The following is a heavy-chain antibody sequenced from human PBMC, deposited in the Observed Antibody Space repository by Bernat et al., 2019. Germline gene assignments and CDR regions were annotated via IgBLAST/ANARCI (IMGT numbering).Heavy chain of an antibody. J-gene: IGHJ6*02. CDR1: GFTFTSSA. V-gene: IGHV1-58*01. CDR3: AGGSSPYYYYGMDV. CDR2: IVVGSGNT. D-gene: IGHD1-26*01. Sequence: QMQLVQSGPEVKKPGTSVKVSCKASGFTFTSSAVQWVRQARGQRLEWIGWIVVGSGNTNYAQKFQARVTITRDMSTSTAYMELSSLRSEDTAVYYCAGGSSPYYYYGMDVWGQGTTVTVSS.